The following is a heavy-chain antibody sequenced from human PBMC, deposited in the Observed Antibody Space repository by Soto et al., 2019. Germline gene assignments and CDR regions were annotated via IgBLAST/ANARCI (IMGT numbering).Heavy chain of an antibody. CDR1: GFTVSSIY. CDR2: IYSGGTT. D-gene: IGHD4-17*01. CDR3: ARADYVAYFGMDV. J-gene: IGHJ6*02. Sequence: EVPLVESGGGLVQPGGSLRLSCAASGFTVSSIYMSWVRQAPGKGLEWVSAIYSGGTTYYADSVKDRFTISRDSSKNTLYLQMNSLRAEDTAVYYCARADYVAYFGMDVWGQGTTVTVSS. V-gene: IGHV3-66*01.